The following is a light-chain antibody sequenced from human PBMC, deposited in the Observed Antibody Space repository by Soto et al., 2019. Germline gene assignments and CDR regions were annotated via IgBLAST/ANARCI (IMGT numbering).Light chain of an antibody. CDR3: QQYGSSPWT. CDR1: QSVSSSY. V-gene: IGKV3-20*01. J-gene: IGKJ1*01. Sequence: EIVLTQYPGTLSLSPGERAPLSCRASQSVSSSYLAWYQQKPGQAPRLLIYGASSRATGIPDRFSGSGSGTDFTLTISRLEPEDFAVYYCQQYGSSPWTFGQGTKVDIK. CDR2: GAS.